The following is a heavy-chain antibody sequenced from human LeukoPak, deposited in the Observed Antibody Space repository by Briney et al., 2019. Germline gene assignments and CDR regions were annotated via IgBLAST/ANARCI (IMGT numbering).Heavy chain of an antibody. Sequence: GGSVRLSCAASGFTFSSYAMSWVRQAPGKGLEWVSAISGSGGSTYYADSVKGRFTISRDNSKNTLYLQMNSLRAEDTAVYYCAKDKGVRSTSLDAFDIWGQGTMVTVSS. V-gene: IGHV3-23*01. CDR2: ISGSGGST. CDR1: GFTFSSYA. D-gene: IGHD2-2*01. CDR3: AKDKGVRSTSLDAFDI. J-gene: IGHJ3*02.